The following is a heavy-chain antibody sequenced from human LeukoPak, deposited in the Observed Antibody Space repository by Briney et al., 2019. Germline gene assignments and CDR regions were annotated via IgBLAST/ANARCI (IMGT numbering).Heavy chain of an antibody. D-gene: IGHD3-22*01. J-gene: IGHJ4*02. V-gene: IGHV3-23*01. Sequence: PGGSLRLSCAASGFTFSSYGMHWVRQAPGKGLEWVSAISGSGGSTYYADSVKGRFTISRDNSKNTLYLQMNSLRAEDTAVYYCAKDQHYYDSSGYYPLDYWGQGTLVTVSS. CDR3: AKDQHYYDSSGYYPLDY. CDR1: GFTFSSYG. CDR2: ISGSGGST.